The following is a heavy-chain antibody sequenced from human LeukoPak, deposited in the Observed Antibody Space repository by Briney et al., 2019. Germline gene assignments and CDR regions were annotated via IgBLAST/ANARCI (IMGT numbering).Heavy chain of an antibody. CDR2: IKSEGSST. Sequence: GWSLRLSCAASGFTFSSYWMHWVRQAPGKGLVWVSRIKSEGSSTIYADSVEGRFTIFRGNAKNTLSLQMNSLRAEDTAVYYCAINGWYCSSTSCYHGDYGMDVWGQGSTVAVSS. D-gene: IGHD2-2*01. CDR3: AINGWYCSSTSCYHGDYGMDV. CDR1: GFTFSSYW. V-gene: IGHV3-74*01. J-gene: IGHJ6*02.